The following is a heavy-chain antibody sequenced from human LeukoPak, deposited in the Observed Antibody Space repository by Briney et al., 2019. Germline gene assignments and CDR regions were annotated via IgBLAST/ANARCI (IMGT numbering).Heavy chain of an antibody. J-gene: IGHJ4*02. Sequence: ASVKASCTVSGYTLTELSMHWVRQAPGKGLEWMGGFDPEDGETINAQKFQGRVTMTEDTSTDTAYMALSSLRSEDTAVYYCATDGDRYGYELDYWGQGTLVTVSS. CDR2: FDPEDGET. D-gene: IGHD5-18*01. CDR3: ATDGDRYGYELDY. V-gene: IGHV1-24*01. CDR1: GYTLTELS.